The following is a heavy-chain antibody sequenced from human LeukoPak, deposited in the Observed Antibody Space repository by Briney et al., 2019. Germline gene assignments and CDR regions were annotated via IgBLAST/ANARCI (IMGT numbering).Heavy chain of an antibody. CDR1: GFTSSSYE. J-gene: IGHJ4*02. Sequence: GGSPRLSCAASGFTSSSYEMNWVRQAPGKGLEWVSYISSSGSTIYYADSVKGRFTISRDNAKNSLYLQMNSLRAEDTAVYYCARDLNYYDSSGVFDYWGQGTLVTVSS. CDR3: ARDLNYYDSSGVFDY. D-gene: IGHD3-22*01. CDR2: ISSSGSTI. V-gene: IGHV3-48*03.